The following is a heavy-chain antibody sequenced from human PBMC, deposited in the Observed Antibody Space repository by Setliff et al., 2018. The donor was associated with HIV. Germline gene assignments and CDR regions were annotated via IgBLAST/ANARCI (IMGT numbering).Heavy chain of an antibody. J-gene: IGHJ5*01. Sequence: SETLSLTCTVSGGSISSGDYYWSWIRQPPGKGLEWIGSIYYSGSTYYNPSLKSRVTPSVDTSKNQFSLKMTSVTAADTAVYFCARGGAVSADFDSWGQGTLVTVS. CDR2: IYYSGST. D-gene: IGHD3-16*01. V-gene: IGHV4-39*07. CDR1: GGSISSGDYY. CDR3: ARGGAVSADFDS.